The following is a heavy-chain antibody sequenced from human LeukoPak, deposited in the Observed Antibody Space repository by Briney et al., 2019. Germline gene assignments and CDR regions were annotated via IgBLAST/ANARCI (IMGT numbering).Heavy chain of an antibody. D-gene: IGHD6-13*01. CDR1: GYTFTGYY. J-gene: IGHJ1*01. CDR2: INPNSGGT. CDR3: ATSSRTSAAGIYFQH. V-gene: IGHV1-2*02. Sequence: ASVKVSCKASGYTFTGYYMHWVRQAPGQGLEWMGWINPNSGGTNYAQKFQGRVTMTRDTSISTAYMELSRLRSDDTAVYYCATSSRTSAAGIYFQHWGQGTLVTVSS.